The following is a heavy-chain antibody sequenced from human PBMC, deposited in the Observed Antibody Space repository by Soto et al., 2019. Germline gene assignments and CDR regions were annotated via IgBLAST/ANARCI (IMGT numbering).Heavy chain of an antibody. CDR2: INPSGAST. Sequence: GASVKVSCKASGYTFTSYYIHWVRQAPGQGLEWVGLINPSGASTTYAQKFQGRVTMTRDTSTSTVYMELNSLRSEDTAVYFCARDAQIAHGYSAYHTYWGQGTLVTVSS. D-gene: IGHD5-12*01. CDR1: GYTFTSYY. J-gene: IGHJ4*02. V-gene: IGHV1-46*01. CDR3: ARDAQIAHGYSAYHTY.